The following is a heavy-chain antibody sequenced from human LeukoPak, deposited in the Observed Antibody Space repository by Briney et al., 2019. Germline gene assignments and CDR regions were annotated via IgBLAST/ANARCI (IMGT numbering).Heavy chain of an antibody. CDR2: IYYSGST. D-gene: IGHD5-12*01. V-gene: IGHV4-59*01. CDR1: GGSISSYY. Sequence: PSETLSLTWTVSGGSISSYYWSWIRQPPEKGLEWIGYIYYSGSTNYNPSLKSRVTISVDTSKNQFSLKLSSVTAADTAVYYCASSDSGYDFWFDYWGQGTLVTVSS. CDR3: ASSDSGYDFWFDY. J-gene: IGHJ4*02.